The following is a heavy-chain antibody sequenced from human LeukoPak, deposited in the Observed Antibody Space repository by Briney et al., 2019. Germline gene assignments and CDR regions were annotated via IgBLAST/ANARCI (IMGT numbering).Heavy chain of an antibody. CDR3: ATTKAAARGAFDI. D-gene: IGHD6-6*01. CDR1: GGSISSYN. J-gene: IGHJ3*02. Sequence: SETLSLTCTVSGGSISSYNCSWIRQPPGKGLEWIGYIYYSGSTNYNPSPKSRVTISVDTSKNQFSLKLSSVTAADTAVYYCATTKAAARGAFDIWGQGTMVTVSS. V-gene: IGHV4-59*01. CDR2: IYYSGST.